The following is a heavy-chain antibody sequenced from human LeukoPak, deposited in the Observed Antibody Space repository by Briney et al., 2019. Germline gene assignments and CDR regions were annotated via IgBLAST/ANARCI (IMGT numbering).Heavy chain of an antibody. CDR2: ISAYNGNT. D-gene: IGHD3-22*01. CDR1: GYTFTGYY. V-gene: IGHV1-18*04. CDR3: AREGYYDSSGNT. Sequence: GASVKVSCKASGYTFTGYYMHWVRQAPGQGLEWMGWISAYNGNTNYAQKLQGRVTMTTDTSTSTAYMELRSLRSDDTAVYHCAREGYYDSSGNTWGQGTLVTVSS. J-gene: IGHJ5*02.